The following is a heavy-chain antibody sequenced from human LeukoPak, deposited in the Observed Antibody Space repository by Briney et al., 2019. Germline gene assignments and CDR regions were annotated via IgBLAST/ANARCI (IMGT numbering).Heavy chain of an antibody. D-gene: IGHD5-18*01. J-gene: IGHJ4*02. Sequence: HGESLKISCKGSGYSFTSYWISWVRQMPGKGLEWMGRIDPCDSYTNYSPSFQGHVTISADKSISTAYLQWSSLKASDTAMYYCARHFGYSYGYYFDYWGQGTLVTVSS. CDR1: GYSFTSYW. V-gene: IGHV5-10-1*01. CDR2: IDPCDSYT. CDR3: ARHFGYSYGYYFDY.